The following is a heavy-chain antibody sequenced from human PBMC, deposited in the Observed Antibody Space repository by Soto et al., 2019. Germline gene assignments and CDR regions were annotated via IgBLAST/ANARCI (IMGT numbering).Heavy chain of an antibody. D-gene: IGHD1-26*01. CDR2: IKNKANSYTT. V-gene: IGHV3-72*01. J-gene: IGHJ4*02. CDR1: GFTFSAHY. CDR3: ARVSLVGPSGGRYFDY. Sequence: EVQLVESGGGLVQPGGSLRLSCAASGFTFSAHYMDWVRQAPGKGLEWVGRIKNKANSYTTEYAASVEGRFTISREDSQNSLYLQMNRLKTEDTAVYYCARVSLVGPSGGRYFDYWGQGAQGAVSS.